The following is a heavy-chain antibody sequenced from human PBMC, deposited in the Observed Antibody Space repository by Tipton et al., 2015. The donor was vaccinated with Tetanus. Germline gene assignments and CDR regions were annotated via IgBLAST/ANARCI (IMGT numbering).Heavy chain of an antibody. D-gene: IGHD6-13*01. CDR2: LSYSGSA. J-gene: IGHJ4*02. CDR1: GASVFRSIYF. CDR3: TRDSYSGSREGY. Sequence: LRLSCTVSGASVFRSIYFWSWIRQAPGKGLEWIGHLSYSGSANYNPSLKSLATISVDASKNEFSLTVRSVTAADTAVYYCTRDSYSGSREGYWGQGTLVTVSA. V-gene: IGHV4-61*01.